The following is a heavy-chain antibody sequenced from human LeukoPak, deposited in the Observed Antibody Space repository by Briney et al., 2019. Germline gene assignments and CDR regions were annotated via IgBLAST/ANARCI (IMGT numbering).Heavy chain of an antibody. V-gene: IGHV3-7*04. CDR1: GFTFSSYW. D-gene: IGHD3-22*01. CDR3: ARVDSSGYLFDY. Sequence: PGGSLRLSCAASGFTFSSYWISWVRQAPGKGLERVANIKQDGSEKYNVDSVKGRSTITRDNAKNSLYLQMNSLRAEDTAVYYCARVDSSGYLFDYWGQGTLVTVSS. J-gene: IGHJ4*02. CDR2: IKQDGSEK.